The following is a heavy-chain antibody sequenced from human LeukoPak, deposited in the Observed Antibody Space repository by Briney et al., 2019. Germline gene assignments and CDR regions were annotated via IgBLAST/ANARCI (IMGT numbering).Heavy chain of an antibody. Sequence: PGGSLRLSCAASGFTFSSYSMNWVRQAPGKGLEWVSSISSSSSYIYYADSVKGRFTISRDNAKNSLYLQMNSLRAEDTAVYYCARDHAVTTGKVREGYYYYGMDVWGQGTTVTVSS. V-gene: IGHV3-21*01. J-gene: IGHJ6*02. CDR2: ISSSSSYI. CDR3: ARDHAVTTGKVREGYYYYGMDV. D-gene: IGHD4-17*01. CDR1: GFTFSSYS.